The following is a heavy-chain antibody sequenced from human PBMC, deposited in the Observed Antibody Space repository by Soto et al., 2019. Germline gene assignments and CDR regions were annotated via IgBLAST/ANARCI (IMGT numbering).Heavy chain of an antibody. V-gene: IGHV1-24*01. D-gene: IGHD5-18*01. Sequence: ASVKVSCKVSGYTLTELSMHWVRQAPGKGLEWMGGFDPEDGETIYAQKFQGRVTMTEDTSTDTAYMELSGLRSEDTAVYYCATDPQPVRLWYPLSLDYWGQGTLVTVSS. CDR1: GYTLTELS. J-gene: IGHJ4*02. CDR3: ATDPQPVRLWYPLSLDY. CDR2: FDPEDGET.